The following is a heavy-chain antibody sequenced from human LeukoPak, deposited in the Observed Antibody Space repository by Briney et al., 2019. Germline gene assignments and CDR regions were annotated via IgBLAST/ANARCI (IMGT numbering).Heavy chain of an antibody. CDR2: INSDGSST. J-gene: IGHJ3*02. Sequence: GRSLRLSCAASGFTFSSYWMHWVRQAPGKGLVWVSRINSDGSSTSYADSVKGRFTISRDNAKNTLYLQMNSLRAEDTAVYYCARVGAATYAFDIWGQGTMVTVSS. V-gene: IGHV3-74*01. CDR1: GFTFSSYW. D-gene: IGHD3-16*01. CDR3: ARVGAATYAFDI.